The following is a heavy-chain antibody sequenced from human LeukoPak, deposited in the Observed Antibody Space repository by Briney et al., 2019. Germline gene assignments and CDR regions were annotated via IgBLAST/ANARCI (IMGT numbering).Heavy chain of an antibody. CDR2: IIPIFGTA. D-gene: IGHD2-15*01. J-gene: IGHJ3*02. Sequence: SVKVSCKASGGTFSSYAISWVRQAPGQGLEWMGGIIPIFGTANYAQKFQGRVTMTRDTSTSTVYMELSSLRSEDTAVYYCARGGAVVANAFDIWGQGTMVTVSS. V-gene: IGHV1-69*05. CDR3: ARGGAVVANAFDI. CDR1: GGTFSSYA.